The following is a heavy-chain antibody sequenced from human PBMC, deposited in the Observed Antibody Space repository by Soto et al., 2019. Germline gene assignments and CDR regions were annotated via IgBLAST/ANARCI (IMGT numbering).Heavy chain of an antibody. D-gene: IGHD5-18*01. CDR1: GYTFTSYA. Sequence: AASVKVSCKASGYTFTSYAMHWVRQAPGQRLEWMGWINAGNGNTKYSQKFQGRVTITRDTSASTAYMELSSLRSEDTAVYYCARDGYSYGFYYYGMDVWGQGTTVTVSS. CDR2: INAGNGNT. J-gene: IGHJ6*02. CDR3: ARDGYSYGFYYYGMDV. V-gene: IGHV1-3*01.